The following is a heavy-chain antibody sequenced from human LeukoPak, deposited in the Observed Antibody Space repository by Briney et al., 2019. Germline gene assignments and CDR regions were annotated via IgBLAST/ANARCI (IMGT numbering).Heavy chain of an antibody. CDR2: IYPGDSDT. D-gene: IGHD2-21*02. J-gene: IGHJ4*02. CDR1: GYSFTSYW. Sequence: GESLKISCKGSGYSFTSYWIGWVRQMPGKGLEWMGIIYPGDSDTRYSPSFQGQVTISADKSISTAYLQWSSLQASDTAMYYCARIAYCGGDCSPYYFDYWGQGTLVTVSS. V-gene: IGHV5-51*01. CDR3: ARIAYCGGDCSPYYFDY.